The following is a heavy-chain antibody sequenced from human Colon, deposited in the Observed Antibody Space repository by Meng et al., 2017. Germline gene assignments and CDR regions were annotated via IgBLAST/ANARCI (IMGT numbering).Heavy chain of an antibody. CDR1: GFTFSTYD. V-gene: IGHV3-21*01. Sequence: GESLKISCAASGFTFSTYDMNWVRQAPGKGLEWVASISRNSGDIYYADSVKCRFTISRSKSKNSLYLEMVSLRAEDTAVYYCARPDFYYNGMDVWGQGTTVTVSS. J-gene: IGHJ6*02. CDR2: ISRNSGDI. CDR3: ARPDFYYNGMDV.